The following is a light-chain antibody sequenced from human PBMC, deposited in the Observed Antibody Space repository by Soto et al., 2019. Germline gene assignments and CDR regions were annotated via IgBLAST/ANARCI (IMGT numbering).Light chain of an antibody. V-gene: IGKV3-15*01. CDR1: QSVSSN. CDR2: GAS. CDR3: QQYNNWPLRT. J-gene: IGKJ1*01. Sequence: EIVMTQSPATLSVSPGDKVALSCRASQSVSSNLAWYQQRPGQAPRLLIYGASTRATGIPGRFSGSGSGTEFTLTISSLQSEDYAVYFCQQYNNWPLRTFGQGTKVDIK.